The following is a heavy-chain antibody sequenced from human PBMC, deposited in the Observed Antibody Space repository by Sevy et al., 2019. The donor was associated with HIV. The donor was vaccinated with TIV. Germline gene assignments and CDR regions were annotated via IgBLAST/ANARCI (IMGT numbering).Heavy chain of an antibody. CDR2: ISGSGGST. V-gene: IGHV3-23*01. CDR3: AKDRAVLVGDAFDL. J-gene: IGHJ3*01. CDR1: EITLSNYA. Sequence: GGSLRLSCAASEITLSNYAMNWVRQAPGRGLEWVSAISGSGGSTYYADSVKGRFTISRDNSKNTLSLQMHSLRVEDTAVYYCAKDRAVLVGDAFDLWGQRTLVTVSS. D-gene: IGHD2-15*01.